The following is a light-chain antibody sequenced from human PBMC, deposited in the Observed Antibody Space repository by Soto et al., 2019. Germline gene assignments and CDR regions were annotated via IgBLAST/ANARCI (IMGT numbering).Light chain of an antibody. CDR2: EVG. Sequence: QSALTQPASVSGSPGQSITISCTGTSSDVGGYIFVSWYQQHQGKAPKLIIYEVGNRPSGVSNRFSGSKSGNTASLTISGLQTEDEADYFCSSNTNTNTYVFGTGTKLTV. CDR1: SSDVGGYIF. CDR3: SSNTNTNTYV. V-gene: IGLV2-14*01. J-gene: IGLJ1*01.